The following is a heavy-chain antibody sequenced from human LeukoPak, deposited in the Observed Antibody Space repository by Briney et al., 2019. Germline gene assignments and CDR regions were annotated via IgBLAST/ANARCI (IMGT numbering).Heavy chain of an antibody. CDR3: ARQDDYGDDEGFDY. CDR2: ISSSSSYI. V-gene: IGHV3-21*01. J-gene: IGHJ4*02. Sequence: GGYLRLSCAASGFTFSSYSMNWVRQAPGKGLEWVSSISSSSSYIYYADSVKGRFTISRDNAKNSLYLQMNSLRAEDTAVYYCARQDDYGDDEGFDYWGQGTLVTVSS. CDR1: GFTFSSYS. D-gene: IGHD4-17*01.